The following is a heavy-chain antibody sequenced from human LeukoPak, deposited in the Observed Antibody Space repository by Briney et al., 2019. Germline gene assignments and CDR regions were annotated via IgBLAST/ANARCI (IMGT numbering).Heavy chain of an antibody. D-gene: IGHD3-10*01. CDR3: ARDLDRAGAFDI. Sequence: RASVKVSCKASGYTFTSYGISWVRQAPGQGLEWMGWINPNSGGTNYAQKFQGRVTMTRDTSISTAYMELSRLRSDDTAVYYCARDLDRAGAFDIWGQGTMVTVSS. V-gene: IGHV1-2*02. CDR2: INPNSGGT. CDR1: GYTFTSYG. J-gene: IGHJ3*02.